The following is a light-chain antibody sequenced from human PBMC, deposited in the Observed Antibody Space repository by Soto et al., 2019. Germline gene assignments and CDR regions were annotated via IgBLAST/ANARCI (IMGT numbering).Light chain of an antibody. CDR2: GAS. CDR1: QSVSSIY. CDR3: QQYGNAPFT. Sequence: EIVLTQSPGTLSLSPGERATLSCRASQSVSSIYLAWYQQKPGQAPRLLIYGASSRATGIPDSFSGSGSGTDFTLTISRLEPEDFAVYYCQQYGNAPFTFGPGTKVDIK. V-gene: IGKV3-20*01. J-gene: IGKJ3*01.